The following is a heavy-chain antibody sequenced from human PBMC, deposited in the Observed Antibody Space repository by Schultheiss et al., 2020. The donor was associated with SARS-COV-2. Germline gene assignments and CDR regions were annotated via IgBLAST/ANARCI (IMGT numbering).Heavy chain of an antibody. CDR3: ATKESGHSHGFGC. J-gene: IGHJ4*02. V-gene: IGHV3-23*01. D-gene: IGHD5-18*01. CDR1: GFTFSDYA. Sequence: GGSLRLSCAASGFTFSDYAMTWVRQAPGKGLEWVSLISSDSATTYIADSVKGRFAISRDNSRNTLFLQMNNLRVEDTAIYYCATKESGHSHGFGCWGQGTLVTVSS. CDR2: ISSDSATT.